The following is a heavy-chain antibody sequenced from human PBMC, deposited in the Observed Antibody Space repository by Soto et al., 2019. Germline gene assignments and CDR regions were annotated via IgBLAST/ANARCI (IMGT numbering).Heavy chain of an antibody. CDR2: IKQDGSEK. J-gene: IGHJ6*03. D-gene: IGHD6-19*01. Sequence: GGSLRLSCAASGFTFSSYWMSWVRQAPGKGLEWVANIKQDGSEKYYVNSVKGRLTISRDNAKNSLYLQMNSLRAEDTAVYYCARDRGSSGWFGAKVNYYMDVWGKGTTVTVSS. CDR3: ARDRGSSGWFGAKVNYYMDV. V-gene: IGHV3-7*01. CDR1: GFTFSSYW.